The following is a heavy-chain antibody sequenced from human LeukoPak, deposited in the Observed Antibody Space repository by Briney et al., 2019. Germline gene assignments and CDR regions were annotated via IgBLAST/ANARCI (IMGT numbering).Heavy chain of an antibody. D-gene: IGHD3-10*01. Sequence: ASVKVSCKVSGYTLTELSMHWVRQAPGRGLEWMGGFDPEDGETIYAQKFQGRVTMTEDTSTDTAHMELSSLRSEDTAVYYCATIGSHYGMDVWGKGTTVTVSS. CDR2: FDPEDGET. V-gene: IGHV1-24*01. CDR3: ATIGSHYGMDV. J-gene: IGHJ6*04. CDR1: GYTLTELS.